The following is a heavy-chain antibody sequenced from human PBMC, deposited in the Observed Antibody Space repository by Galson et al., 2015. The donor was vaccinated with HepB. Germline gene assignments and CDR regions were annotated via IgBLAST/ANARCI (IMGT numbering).Heavy chain of an antibody. CDR1: GVTVSSNF. Sequence: SLRLSCAASGVTVSSNFMSWVRQAPGKGLEWVSIIYRDGGTYYADSVKGRFTISRDNSKNTLDLQMNSLRVDDTAVYYCAREAGATDDWGQGTLVTVSS. J-gene: IGHJ4*02. V-gene: IGHV3-53*01. CDR2: IYRDGGT. CDR3: AREAGATDD. D-gene: IGHD1-26*01.